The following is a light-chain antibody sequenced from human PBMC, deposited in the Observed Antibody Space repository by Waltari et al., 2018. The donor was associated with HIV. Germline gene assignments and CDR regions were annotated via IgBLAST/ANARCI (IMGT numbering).Light chain of an antibody. CDR1: SSNIGDNT. V-gene: IGLV1-44*01. CDR2: TNT. CDR3: ATWDDSLNGHVV. J-gene: IGLJ2*01. Sequence: QSVLTQPPSASGTPGQRVTISCSGSSSNIGDNTVNWYQPLPGTAPKPLIYTNTERPSGVPDRFSGSKSGTSASLAISGLQSEDEADYYCATWDDSLNGHVVFGGGTKLTVL.